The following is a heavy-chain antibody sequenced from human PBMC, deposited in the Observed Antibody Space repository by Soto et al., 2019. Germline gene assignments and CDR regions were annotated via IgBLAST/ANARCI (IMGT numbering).Heavy chain of an antibody. V-gene: IGHV1-8*01. J-gene: IGHJ5*02. D-gene: IGHD2-2*01. CDR1: GYTFTSYD. CDR2: MNPNSGNT. Sequence: ASVKVSCKASGYTFTSYDINWVRQATGQGLEWMGWMNPNSGNTGYAQKFQGRVTMTRNTSISTAYMELSSLRSEDTAVYYCARGGIVVVPAVMNWFDPWGQGTLVTVS. CDR3: ARGGIVVVPAVMNWFDP.